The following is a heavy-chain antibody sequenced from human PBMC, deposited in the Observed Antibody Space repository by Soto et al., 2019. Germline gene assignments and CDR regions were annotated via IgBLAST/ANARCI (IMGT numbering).Heavy chain of an antibody. Sequence: QVQLVQSGAEVKKPGSSVKVSCKASGGTFGSYAISWVRQAPGQGLEWMGGIIPIHGTPNYTPKFLGRVKITADASTSTGYMEMANLRSEDTAVYYCARCPVHYQLVESQWFETWGQGTQVTVSS. V-gene: IGHV1-69*01. CDR1: GGTFGSYA. CDR3: ARCPVHYQLVESQWFET. J-gene: IGHJ5*02. D-gene: IGHD2-15*01. CDR2: IIPIHGTP.